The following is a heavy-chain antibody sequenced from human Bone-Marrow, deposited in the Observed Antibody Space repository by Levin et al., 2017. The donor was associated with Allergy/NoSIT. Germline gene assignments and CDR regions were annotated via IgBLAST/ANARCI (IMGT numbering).Heavy chain of an antibody. J-gene: IGHJ4*02. Sequence: LSGGSLRLSCAASGFTFSTYGMHWVRQAPGKGLEWVAIISFDGSSKFYADSVKGRFTISRDNSKNTLYLQMHSLTADDTAVYYCAREAGGYRDYFDSWGQGTLVTVSS. D-gene: IGHD2-8*02. V-gene: IGHV3-30*03. CDR3: AREAGGYRDYFDS. CDR2: ISFDGSSK. CDR1: GFTFSTYG.